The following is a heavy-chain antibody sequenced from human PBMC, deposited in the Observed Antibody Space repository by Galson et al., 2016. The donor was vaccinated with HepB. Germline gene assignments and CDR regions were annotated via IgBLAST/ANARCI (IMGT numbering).Heavy chain of an antibody. J-gene: IGHJ4*03. D-gene: IGHD3/OR15-3a*01. V-gene: IGHV1-2*02. Sequence: SVKVSCKASGYSFTDYFIYWVRQAPGQGLEWVGWINPNTGGTNYAQSFQGRVTMTRDTSISTGYMELSRLRSDDTAMYYCARGTGTGGYFDYWGQGTLVTVSS. CDR1: GYSFTDYF. CDR3: ARGTGTGGYFDY. CDR2: INPNTGGT.